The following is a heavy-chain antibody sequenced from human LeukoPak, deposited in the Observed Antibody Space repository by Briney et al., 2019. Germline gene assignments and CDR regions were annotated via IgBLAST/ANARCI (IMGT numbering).Heavy chain of an antibody. CDR3: AREIRYGDYYFDY. CDR2: INPSGGST. CDR1: GYTFTSYY. Sequence: ASVKVSCKASGYTFTSYYMHWVRQAPGQGLEWMGIINPSGGSTSYAQKFQGRVTMTRDMSTSTAYMELRSLRSDDTAVYYCAREIRYGDYYFDYWGQGTLVTVSS. J-gene: IGHJ4*02. D-gene: IGHD4-17*01. V-gene: IGHV1-46*01.